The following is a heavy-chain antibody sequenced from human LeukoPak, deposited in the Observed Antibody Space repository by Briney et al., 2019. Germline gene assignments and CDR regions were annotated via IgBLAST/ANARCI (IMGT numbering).Heavy chain of an antibody. CDR3: ARLGLWFGEVDY. D-gene: IGHD3-10*01. Sequence: SETLSLTCTVSGGSISNFYWSWIRQSAVKGLEWIGRIYSSGTTNYNPSLKSRVTMSVDTSKNQFSLKLSSVTAADTAVYYCARLGLWFGEVDYWGQGTLVTVSS. V-gene: IGHV4-4*07. CDR2: IYSSGTT. CDR1: GGSISNFY. J-gene: IGHJ4*02.